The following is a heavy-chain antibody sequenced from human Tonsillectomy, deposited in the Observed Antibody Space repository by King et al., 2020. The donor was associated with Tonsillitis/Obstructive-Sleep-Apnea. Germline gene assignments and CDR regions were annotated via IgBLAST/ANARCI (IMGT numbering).Heavy chain of an antibody. CDR2: IFSNDEK. CDR3: ARTSLEYSSSQCFDY. CDR1: GFSLSNARMG. V-gene: IGHV2-26*01. D-gene: IGHD6-6*01. Sequence: TLKESGPVLVKPTETLTLTCTVSGFSLSNARMGVSWIRQPPGKALEWLAHIFSNDEKSYNTSQKSRITLSKDTTKSQVVLTMTNMDPVDTATYDCARTSLEYSSSQCFDYWGQGTLVTVSS. J-gene: IGHJ4*01.